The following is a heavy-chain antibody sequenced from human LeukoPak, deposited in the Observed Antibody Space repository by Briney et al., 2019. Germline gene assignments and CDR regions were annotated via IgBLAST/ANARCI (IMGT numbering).Heavy chain of an antibody. Sequence: GGSLRLSCVASGFTVSINCMTWVRQAPGKGLEWVSVFYSDGSTYYSDSVKGRFTISRDHSKNTLYLHMNSLRAEDTAMYYCAKDVGKWESLHFFDYWGQGTLVTVSS. V-gene: IGHV3-53*01. CDR2: FYSDGST. CDR3: AKDVGKWESLHFFDY. D-gene: IGHD1-26*01. J-gene: IGHJ4*02. CDR1: GFTVSINC.